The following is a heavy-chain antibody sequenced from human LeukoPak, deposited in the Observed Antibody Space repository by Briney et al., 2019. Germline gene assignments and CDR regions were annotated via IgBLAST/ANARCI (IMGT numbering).Heavy chain of an antibody. J-gene: IGHJ6*03. CDR3: ARAYSANIVVVPAAMSHYYYYYMDV. CDR1: GFTFSSYS. D-gene: IGHD2-2*01. Sequence: GGSLRLSCAASGFTFSSYSMNWVRQAPGKGLEWVSYISSSSSTIYYADSVKGRFTISRDNAKNSLYLQMNSLRAEDTAVYYCARAYSANIVVVPAAMSHYYYYYMDVWGKGTTVTVSS. CDR2: ISSSSSTI. V-gene: IGHV3-48*04.